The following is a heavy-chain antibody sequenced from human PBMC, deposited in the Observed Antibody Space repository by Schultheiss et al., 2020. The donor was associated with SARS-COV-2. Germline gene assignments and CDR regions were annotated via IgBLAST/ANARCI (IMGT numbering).Heavy chain of an antibody. J-gene: IGHJ4*02. CDR3: ARDHGDGYILNFDY. V-gene: IGHV3-20*03. CDR2: INWNGGST. CDR1: GFTFDDYG. D-gene: IGHD5-24*01. Sequence: GGSLRLSFAASGFTFDDYGMSWVRQAPGKGLEWVSGINWNGGSTGYADSVKGRFTISRDNAKNSLYLQMNSLRDEDTAVYYCARDHGDGYILNFDYWGQGTLVTVSS.